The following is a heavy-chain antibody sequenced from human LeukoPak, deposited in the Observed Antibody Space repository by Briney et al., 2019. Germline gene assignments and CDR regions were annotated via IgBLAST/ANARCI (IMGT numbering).Heavy chain of an antibody. CDR3: ARDALVIAARPDYFDY. V-gene: IGHV1-18*01. D-gene: IGHD6-6*01. J-gene: IGHJ4*02. Sequence: ASVKVSCKASGYTFTSYGISWVRQAPGQGLEWMGWISAYNGNTNYAQKLRGRVTMTTDTSTSTAYMELRSLRSDDTAVYYCARDALVIAARPDYFDYWGQGTLVTASS. CDR1: GYTFTSYG. CDR2: ISAYNGNT.